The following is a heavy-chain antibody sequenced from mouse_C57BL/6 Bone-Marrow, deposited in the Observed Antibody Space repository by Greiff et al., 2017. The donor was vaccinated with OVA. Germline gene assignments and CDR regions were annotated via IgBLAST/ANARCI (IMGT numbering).Heavy chain of an antibody. CDR1: GYSITSGYY. CDR3: ARGGGTTSAMDY. V-gene: IGHV3-6*01. Sequence: EVQLQQSGPGLVKPSQSLSLTCSVTGYSITSGYYWNWIRQFPGNKLEWMGYISYDGSNNYNPSLKNRISITRDTSKNQFFLKLNSVTTEDTATYYCARGGGTTSAMDYWGQGTSVTVSS. CDR2: ISYDGSN. D-gene: IGHD2-14*01. J-gene: IGHJ4*01.